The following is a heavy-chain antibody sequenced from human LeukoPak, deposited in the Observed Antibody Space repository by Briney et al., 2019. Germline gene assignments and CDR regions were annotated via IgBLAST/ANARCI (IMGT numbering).Heavy chain of an antibody. V-gene: IGHV1-2*06. J-gene: IGHJ4*02. D-gene: IGHD1-26*01. Sequence: ASVKVSCXASGYTFTGYYMHWVRLAPGQGLEWMGRINPNSGGTNYAQKFQVRVTMTRDTSISTSYMELSRLRADDTAVYYCARGAVGSGSRGWDGPGGYYFDYWGQGTLVTVSS. CDR2: INPNSGGT. CDR3: ARGAVGSGSRGWDGPGGYYFDY. CDR1: GYTFTGYY.